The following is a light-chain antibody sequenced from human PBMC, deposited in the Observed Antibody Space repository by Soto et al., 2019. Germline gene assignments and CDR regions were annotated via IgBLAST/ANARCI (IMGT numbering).Light chain of an antibody. CDR2: STN. V-gene: IGLV8-61*01. J-gene: IGLJ2*01. CDR3: VRYMGSGISHVV. Sequence: QTVVTQEPSFSVSPGGTVTLTCGLSSGSVSTSYYPSWYQQTPGQAPRTLIYSTNTRSSGVPDRFSGSILGNKAALTITGAQADDESDYYCVRYMGSGISHVVFGGGTKLTVL. CDR1: SGSVSTSYY.